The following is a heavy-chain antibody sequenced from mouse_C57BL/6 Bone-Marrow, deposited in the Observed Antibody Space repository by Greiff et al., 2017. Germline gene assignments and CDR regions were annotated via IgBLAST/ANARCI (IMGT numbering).Heavy chain of an antibody. CDR1: GYAFSSSW. D-gene: IGHD1-1*01. CDR3: VGATVVYFDY. V-gene: IGHV1-82*01. CDR2: IYPGDGDT. J-gene: IGHJ2*01. Sequence: QVQLQQSGPELVKPGASVKISCKASGYAFSSSWMNWVKQRPGKGLEWIGRIYPGDGDTNYNGNFKGKATLTADKSSSTAYMQLSSLTSEDSAVYFCVGATVVYFDYWGQGTTLTVSS.